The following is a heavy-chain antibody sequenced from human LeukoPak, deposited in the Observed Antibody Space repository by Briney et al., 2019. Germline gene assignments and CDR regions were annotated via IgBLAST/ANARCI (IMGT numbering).Heavy chain of an antibody. CDR2: INAGGGST. J-gene: IGHJ4*02. V-gene: IGHV3-64*02. D-gene: IGHD3-22*01. CDR1: GFIFSNFD. CDR3: ARDGSYYYDSSGYGNSYYFDY. Sequence: GGSLRLSCAASGFIFSNFDMHWVRQAPGKGLEYVSSINAGGGSTYYAASVKGRFTISRDAVKDTLYLQMGSVRIEDTAVYYCARDGSYYYDSSGYGNSYYFDYWGQGTLVTVSS.